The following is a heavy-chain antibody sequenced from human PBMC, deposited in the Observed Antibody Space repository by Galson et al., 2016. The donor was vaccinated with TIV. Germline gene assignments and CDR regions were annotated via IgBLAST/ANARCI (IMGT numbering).Heavy chain of an antibody. CDR3: ARVVLAYSNYDGYYHGMDV. Sequence: SVKVSCKASGDTFNRYGIAWVRQAPGQGLEWMGGIIPMIGTPKYAQKFQGRVTITADKSTSTAYMELSSLRSEDTARYYCARVVLAYSNYDGYYHGMDVWGQGTSVTVSS. CDR1: GDTFNRYG. D-gene: IGHD4-11*01. V-gene: IGHV1-69*06. CDR2: IIPMIGTP. J-gene: IGHJ6*02.